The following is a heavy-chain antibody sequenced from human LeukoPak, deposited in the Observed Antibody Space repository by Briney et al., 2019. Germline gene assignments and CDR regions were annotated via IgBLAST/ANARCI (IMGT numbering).Heavy chain of an antibody. Sequence: SVKVSCKASGGTFSSYAISWVRQAPGQGLEWMGGIIPIFGTANYAQKFQGRVTITADESTSTAYMELSSLRSEDTAVYYCARVGRTYYYGSSGYYAFDYWGQGTLVTVSS. V-gene: IGHV1-69*01. J-gene: IGHJ4*02. CDR2: IIPIFGTA. D-gene: IGHD3-22*01. CDR1: GGTFSSYA. CDR3: ARVGRTYYYGSSGYYAFDY.